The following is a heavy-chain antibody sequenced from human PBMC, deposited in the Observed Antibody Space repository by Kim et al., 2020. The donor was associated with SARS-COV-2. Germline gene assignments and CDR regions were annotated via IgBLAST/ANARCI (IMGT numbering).Heavy chain of an antibody. Sequence: PSLKSRVPISVDTSKNQFSRKLSSVTAADTAVYYCARFTYGGNSGGWFDPWGQGTLVTVSS. J-gene: IGHJ5*02. D-gene: IGHD4-17*01. CDR3: ARFTYGGNSGGWFDP. V-gene: IGHV4-34*01.